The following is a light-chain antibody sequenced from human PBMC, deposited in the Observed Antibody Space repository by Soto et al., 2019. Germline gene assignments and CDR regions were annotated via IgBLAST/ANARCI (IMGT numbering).Light chain of an antibody. J-gene: IGKJ5*01. Sequence: DLLLTQSPDSLSVSLGERATINCKSSQSVLYSSNNKNYLAWYQQKPGQPPKLLIYWASTRESGVPDRFSGSGSGTDFTLTISSLQAEDVAVYYCQQYYSTPITFGQGTRLEI. CDR2: WAS. CDR1: QSVLYSSNNKNY. CDR3: QQYYSTPIT. V-gene: IGKV4-1*01.